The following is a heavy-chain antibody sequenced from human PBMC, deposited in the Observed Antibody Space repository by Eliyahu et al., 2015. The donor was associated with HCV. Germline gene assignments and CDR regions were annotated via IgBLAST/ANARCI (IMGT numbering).Heavy chain of an antibody. J-gene: IGHJ4*02. D-gene: IGHD5-24*01. CDR3: AREMATMVDYGRFDY. V-gene: IGHV4-61*01. Sequence: QVQLQESGPGLVKPSETLSLTCTVSGGSVRSGSYYWSWIRQPPGKGLEWIGYIYYSGSTNYNPSLKSRVTISVDTSKNQFSLKLSSVTAADTAVYYCAREMATMVDYGRFDYWGQGTLVTVSS. CDR1: GGSVRSGSYY. CDR2: IYYSGST.